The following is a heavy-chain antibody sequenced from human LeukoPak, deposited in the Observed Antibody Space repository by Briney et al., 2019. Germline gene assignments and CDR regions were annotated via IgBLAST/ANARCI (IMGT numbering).Heavy chain of an antibody. J-gene: IGHJ4*02. CDR1: GLTFSSYG. CDR3: TRVGYIDEGIDY. Sequence: PGGSLRLSCAASGLTFSSYGMHWVRQAPGNGLEWVANIKQDGSKKSYVDSVKGRFTISRDNAKNSLYLQMNSLRAEDTAIYYCTRVGYIDEGIDYWGQGTLVTVSS. D-gene: IGHD5-24*01. V-gene: IGHV3-7*04. CDR2: IKQDGSKK.